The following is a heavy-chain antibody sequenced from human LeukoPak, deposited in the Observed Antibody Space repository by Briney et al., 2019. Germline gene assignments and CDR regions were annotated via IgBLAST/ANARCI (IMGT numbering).Heavy chain of an antibody. Sequence: ASAKVSCKASGYTFTSYDINLVRQATGQGLEWMGWMNPNSGNTGYAQKFQGRVTITRNTSISTAYMELSSLRSEDTAVYYCARGIVVPRAHMSPRFDPWGQGTLVTVSS. CDR3: ARGIVVPRAHMSPRFDP. V-gene: IGHV1-8*03. CDR1: GYTFTSYD. CDR2: MNPNSGNT. J-gene: IGHJ5*02. D-gene: IGHD2-2*01.